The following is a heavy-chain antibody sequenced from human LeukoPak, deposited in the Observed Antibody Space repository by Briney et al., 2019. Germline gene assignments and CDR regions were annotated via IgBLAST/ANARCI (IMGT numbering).Heavy chain of an antibody. CDR3: AIKPGIIAAAGTSSYGMDV. D-gene: IGHD6-13*01. CDR1: GFTFSSYI. J-gene: IGHJ6*02. Sequence: GGSLRLSCAASGFTFSSYIMNWVRQAPGKGLEWVSSISSSSSYIYYADSVKGRFTISRDNAKNSLYLQMNSLRAEDTAVYYCAIKPGIIAAAGTSSYGMDVWGQGTTVTVSS. CDR2: ISSSSSYI. V-gene: IGHV3-21*01.